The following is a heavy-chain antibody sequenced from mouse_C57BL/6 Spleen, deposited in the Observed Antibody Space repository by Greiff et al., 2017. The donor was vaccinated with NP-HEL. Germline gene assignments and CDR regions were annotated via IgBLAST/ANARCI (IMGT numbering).Heavy chain of an antibody. J-gene: IGHJ4*01. Sequence: EVQVVESGAELVKPGASVKLSCTASGFNIKDYYMHWVKQRTEQGLEWIGRIDPEDGETKYAPKFQGKATITADTSSNTAYLQLSSLTSEDTAVYYCARVYDGAYYYAMDYWGQGTSVTVSS. D-gene: IGHD2-3*01. CDR1: GFNIKDYY. CDR2: IDPEDGET. CDR3: ARVYDGAYYYAMDY. V-gene: IGHV14-2*01.